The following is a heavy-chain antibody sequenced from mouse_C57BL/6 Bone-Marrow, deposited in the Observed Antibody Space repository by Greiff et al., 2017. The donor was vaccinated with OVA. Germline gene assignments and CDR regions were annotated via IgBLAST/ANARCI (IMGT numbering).Heavy chain of an antibody. CDR2: IWSAGST. D-gene: IGHD2-4*01. Sequence: VKLVESGPGLVAPSQSLSITCTVSGFSLTSYGVHWVRQPPGKGLEWLVVIWSAGSTTYNSALKSRLSISKDNSKSQVFLKMNSLQTDDTAMYYCARHYDYDSPWFAYWGQGTLVTVSA. J-gene: IGHJ3*01. CDR3: ARHYDYDSPWFAY. CDR1: GFSLTSYG. V-gene: IGHV2-6-1*01.